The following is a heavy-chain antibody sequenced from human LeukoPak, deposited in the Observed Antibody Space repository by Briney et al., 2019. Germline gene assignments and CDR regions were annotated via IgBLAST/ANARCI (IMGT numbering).Heavy chain of an antibody. CDR3: ARGLRGYYYYYCYMDV. Sequence: PSETLSLTCAVYGGSFSGYYWSWIRQPPGKGLEWIGEINHSGSTNYNPPLKSRVTISVDTSKNQFSLKLSSVTAADTAVYYCARGLRGYYYYYCYMDVWGKGTTVTVSS. CDR1: GGSFSGYY. CDR2: INHSGST. V-gene: IGHV4-34*01. J-gene: IGHJ6*03. D-gene: IGHD3-22*01.